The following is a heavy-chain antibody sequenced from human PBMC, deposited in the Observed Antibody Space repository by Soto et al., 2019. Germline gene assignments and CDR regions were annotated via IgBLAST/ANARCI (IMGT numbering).Heavy chain of an antibody. CDR1: GFTFSDYY. CDR2: ISSSGSTI. D-gene: IGHD5-18*01. J-gene: IGHJ4*02. Sequence: RLSCAASGFTFSDYYMSWIRQAPGKGLEWVSYISSSGSTIYYADSVKGRFTISRDDAKNSLYLQMNSLRAEDTAVYYCARVGFKSGYSYGYVHYWGQGTLVTVSS. V-gene: IGHV3-11*01. CDR3: ARVGFKSGYSYGYVHY.